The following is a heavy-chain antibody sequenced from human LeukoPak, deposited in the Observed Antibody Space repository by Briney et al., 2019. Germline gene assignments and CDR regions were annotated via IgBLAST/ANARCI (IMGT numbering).Heavy chain of an antibody. CDR1: GFTFSSYG. J-gene: IGHJ4*02. CDR2: ISSRSTYT. Sequence: GGSLRLSCAASGFTFSSYGMHWVRQAPGKGLEWVSYISSRSTYTNYADSVKGRFTISRDNAKNSLYLQMNGLRAEDTAVYYCARGGYCSAGSCPPDGYWGQGTLVTVSS. V-gene: IGHV3-21*05. CDR3: ARGGYCSAGSCPPDGY. D-gene: IGHD2-15*01.